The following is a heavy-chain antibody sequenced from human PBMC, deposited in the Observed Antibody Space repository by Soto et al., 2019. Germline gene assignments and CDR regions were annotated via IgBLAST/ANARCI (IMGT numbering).Heavy chain of an antibody. V-gene: IGHV1-3*01. D-gene: IGHD3-22*01. CDR3: ARGSGYYYWDDY. J-gene: IGHJ4*02. CDR1: GYTFTSYA. Sequence: ASLKVSCKASGYTFTSYAMHWVRQAPGQRLEWMGWINAGNGNTKYSQKFQGRVTITRDTSASTAYMELSSLRSEDTAVYYCARGSGYYYWDDYWGQGTLVTVSS. CDR2: INAGNGNT.